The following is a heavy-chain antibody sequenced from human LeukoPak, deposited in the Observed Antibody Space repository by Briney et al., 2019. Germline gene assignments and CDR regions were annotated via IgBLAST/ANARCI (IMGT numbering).Heavy chain of an antibody. Sequence: GGSLRLSCAASGFTFDDYAMHWVRQAPGKGLEWVSGISWNSGSIGYADSVKGRFTISRDNAKNSLYLQMNSLRAEDTAVYYCARTLTTVTTNVDYWGQGTLVTVSS. CDR3: ARTLTTVTTNVDY. V-gene: IGHV3-9*01. CDR2: ISWNSGSI. D-gene: IGHD4-17*01. CDR1: GFTFDDYA. J-gene: IGHJ4*02.